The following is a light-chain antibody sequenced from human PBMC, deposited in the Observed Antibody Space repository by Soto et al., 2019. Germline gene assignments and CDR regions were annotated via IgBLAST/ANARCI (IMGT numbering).Light chain of an antibody. CDR3: QKYNSAPLT. CDR2: AAS. J-gene: IGKJ4*01. CDR1: QGISSY. V-gene: IGKV1-27*01. Sequence: DIQMTQSPSSLSASVGDRVTITCRASQGISSYLALYQQKPGKVPKVLIYAASTLQSGVPFRFSGSGSGTDFTLTISSMQPEDAATYYCQKYNSAPLTFGGVTKVEIK.